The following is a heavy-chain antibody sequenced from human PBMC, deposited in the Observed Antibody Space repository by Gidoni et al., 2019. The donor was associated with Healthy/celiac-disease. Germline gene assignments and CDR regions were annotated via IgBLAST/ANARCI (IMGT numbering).Heavy chain of an antibody. Sequence: QVQLQESGPGLVKPSQTLSLTCTVSGGSISRGGYYWSWVRQHPGKGLEWIGYIYYSGSTYYNPSLKSRVTISVDTSKNQFSLKLSSVTAADTAVYYCARDHLVGYCSGGSCYGYNWFDPWGQGTLVTVSS. CDR1: GGSISRGGYY. V-gene: IGHV4-31*03. CDR3: ARDHLVGYCSGGSCYGYNWFDP. J-gene: IGHJ5*02. D-gene: IGHD2-15*01. CDR2: IYYSGST.